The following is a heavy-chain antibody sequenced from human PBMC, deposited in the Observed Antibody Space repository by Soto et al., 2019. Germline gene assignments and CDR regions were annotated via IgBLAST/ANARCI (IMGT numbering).Heavy chain of an antibody. J-gene: IGHJ4*02. D-gene: IGHD3-3*01. CDR2: INXRXXSX. Sequence: ASVKVSCKASGYTFTSYYMHWVRQAPGQGREWMGIINXRXXSXXXXXKXXGRDTMTRDTSTSTVYMELSRLRSEDTAVYYCARGPYYDFWSGYPDYWGQGTLVTVSS. V-gene: IGHV1-46*01. CDR1: GYTFTSYY. CDR3: ARGPYYDFWSGYPDY.